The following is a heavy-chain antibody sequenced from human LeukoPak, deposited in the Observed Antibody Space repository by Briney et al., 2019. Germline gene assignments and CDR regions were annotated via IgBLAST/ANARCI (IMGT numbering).Heavy chain of an antibody. J-gene: IGHJ3*02. Sequence: PGRSLRLSCAASGFTFSRYGMNWVRQAPGKGLEWVALISYDGSNEYYADSVKGRFTISRDNSKNTLYLQMNSLRAEDTAVYYCAKDRLVELVVVITDAFDIWGQGTMVTVSS. D-gene: IGHD3-22*01. V-gene: IGHV3-30*18. CDR3: AKDRLVELVVVITDAFDI. CDR1: GFTFSRYG. CDR2: ISYDGSNE.